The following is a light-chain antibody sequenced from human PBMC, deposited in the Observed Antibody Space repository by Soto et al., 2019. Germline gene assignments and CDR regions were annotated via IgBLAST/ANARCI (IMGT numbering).Light chain of an antibody. CDR3: SSYTTSSTLV. V-gene: IGLV2-14*01. CDR1: SSDVGGYNY. CDR2: DVS. Sequence: QSALTQPASVSGSPGQSITISCTGTSSDVGGYNYVSWYQQHPGKAPKLIIYDVSNRPSGVSNRFSGSKSGNTASLTISGLQAEDEAGYYCSSYTTSSTLVFGGGTKVTV. J-gene: IGLJ2*01.